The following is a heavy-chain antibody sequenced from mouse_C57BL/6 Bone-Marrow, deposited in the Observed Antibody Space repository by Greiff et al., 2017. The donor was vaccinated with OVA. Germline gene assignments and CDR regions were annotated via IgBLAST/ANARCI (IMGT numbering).Heavy chain of an antibody. CDR3: ARRDYDEVDY. V-gene: IGHV1-55*01. Sequence: VQVQQPGAELVKPGASVKMSCKASGYTFTGYWMTWVQQGPGQGLEWVGDICTGSGSTNYNETFKSQATLTVDKSSSTAYMQLSSLTSEDSAVYYCARRDYDEVDYWGQGTTLTVSS. J-gene: IGHJ2*01. CDR1: GYTFTGYW. D-gene: IGHD2-4*01. CDR2: ICTGSGST.